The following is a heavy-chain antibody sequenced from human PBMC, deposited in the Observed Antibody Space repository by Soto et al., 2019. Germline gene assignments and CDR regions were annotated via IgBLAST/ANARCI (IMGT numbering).Heavy chain of an antibody. V-gene: IGHV2-70*01. J-gene: IGHJ6*02. CDR2: IDWDDDK. CDR1: GFSLSTSGMC. CDR3: ARIPYYDILTGYLGLYYYGMDV. Sequence: SGPTLVNPTQTLTLTCTFSGFSLSTSGMCVSWIRQPPGKALEWLALIDWDDDKYYSTSLKTRLTISKDTSKNQVVLTMTNMDPVDTATYYCARIPYYDILTGYLGLYYYGMDVWGQGTTVTVSS. D-gene: IGHD3-9*01.